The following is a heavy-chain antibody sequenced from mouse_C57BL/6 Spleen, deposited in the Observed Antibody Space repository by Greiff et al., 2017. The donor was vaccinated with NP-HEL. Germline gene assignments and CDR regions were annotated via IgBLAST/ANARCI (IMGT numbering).Heavy chain of an antibody. CDR1: GYTFTDYE. D-gene: IGHD2-5*01. Sequence: QVHVKQSGAELVRPGASVTLSCKASGYTFTDYEMHWVKQTPVHGLEWIGAIDPETGGTAYNQKFKGKAILTADKSSSTAYMELRSLTSEDSAVYYCTREHYSIRFAYWGQGTLVTVSA. CDR3: TREHYSIRFAY. CDR2: IDPETGGT. J-gene: IGHJ3*01. V-gene: IGHV1-15*01.